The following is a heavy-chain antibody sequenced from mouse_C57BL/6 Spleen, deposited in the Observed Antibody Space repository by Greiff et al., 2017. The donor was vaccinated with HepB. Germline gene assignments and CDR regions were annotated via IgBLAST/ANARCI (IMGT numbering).Heavy chain of an antibody. CDR2: IYPGSGNT. V-gene: IGHV1-76*01. D-gene: IGHD2-4*01. Sequence: VQLQQSGAELVRPGASVNLSCKASGYTFTDYYINWVKQRPGQGLEWIARIYPGSGNTYYNEKFKGKATLTAEKSSSTAYMQLSSLTSEDSAVYFCARPYDYDGGWFAYWGQGALVTVSA. CDR3: ARPYDYDGGWFAY. J-gene: IGHJ3*01. CDR1: GYTFTDYY.